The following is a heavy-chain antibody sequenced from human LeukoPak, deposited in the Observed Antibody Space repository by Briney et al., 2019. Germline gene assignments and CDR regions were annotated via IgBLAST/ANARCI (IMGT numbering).Heavy chain of an antibody. CDR3: VKEIRRNYFYGMDV. CDR1: GFSFSNSD. J-gene: IGHJ6*02. CDR2: IRYDGSNK. Sequence: PGVSLRLSCAASGFSFSNSDMHWVRQAPGKGLEWVAFIRYDGSNKYYEDSVKGRLTISRDNAKNTLFLRMYSLRPEDTAVYYCVKEIRRNYFYGMDVWGQGTSVTVSS. V-gene: IGHV3-30*02.